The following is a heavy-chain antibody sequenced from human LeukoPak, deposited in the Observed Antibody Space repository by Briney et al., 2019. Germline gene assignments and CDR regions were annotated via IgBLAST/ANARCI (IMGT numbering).Heavy chain of an antibody. J-gene: IGHJ4*02. V-gene: IGHV3-48*04. D-gene: IGHD2-2*01. Sequence: GGSLRLSCAASGFTFSSYWMHWVRQAPGKGLEWISFISSGGTTMYYADSVKGRFTISRDNGKNSLYLHMNSLTAEDTAVYYCARISDYQLLLSLDYWGQGSLVTVSS. CDR3: ARISDYQLLLSLDY. CDR2: ISSGGTTM. CDR1: GFTFSSYW.